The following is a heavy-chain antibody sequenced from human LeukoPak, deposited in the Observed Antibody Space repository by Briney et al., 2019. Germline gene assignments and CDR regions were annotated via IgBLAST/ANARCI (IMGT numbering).Heavy chain of an antibody. J-gene: IGHJ4*02. CDR2: IYYSGST. Sequence: SETLSLTCTVSGGSINSYYWSWIRQPPGKGLEWIGYIYYSGSTNCNPSLKSRVTISVDTSKNQFSLKLSSVTAADTAVYYCARWYTYYYDSSGSIDYWGQGTLVTVSS. CDR3: ARWYTYYYDSSGSIDY. D-gene: IGHD3-22*01. V-gene: IGHV4-59*12. CDR1: GGSINSYY.